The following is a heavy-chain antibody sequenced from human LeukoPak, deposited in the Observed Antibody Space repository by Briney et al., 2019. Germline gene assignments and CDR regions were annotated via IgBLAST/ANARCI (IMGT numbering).Heavy chain of an antibody. J-gene: IGHJ6*02. D-gene: IGHD3-22*01. Sequence: VSVKVSCKASGYTFTSYYMHWVRQAPGQGLEWMGIINPSGGSTSYAQKFQGRVTMTRDTSTSTVYMELSSLRSEDTAVYYCAKDRVPSGYAYYYYGMDVWGQGTTVTVSS. CDR1: GYTFTSYY. CDR3: AKDRVPSGYAYYYYGMDV. CDR2: INPSGGST. V-gene: IGHV1-46*01.